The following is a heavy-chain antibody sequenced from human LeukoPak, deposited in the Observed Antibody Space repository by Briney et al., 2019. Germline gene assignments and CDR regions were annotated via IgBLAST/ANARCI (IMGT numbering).Heavy chain of an antibody. Sequence: GGSLRLSCAASGFTLSNYVMSWVRQAPGKGLEWVSGISGSGDSTYYADSVKGRFTISRDNSKNTLYLQMNSLRVEDTAAYYCAKVRAPSGWFNSDYWGQGTLVTVSS. D-gene: IGHD6-19*01. CDR1: GFTLSNYV. CDR2: ISGSGDST. V-gene: IGHV3-23*01. CDR3: AKVRAPSGWFNSDY. J-gene: IGHJ4*02.